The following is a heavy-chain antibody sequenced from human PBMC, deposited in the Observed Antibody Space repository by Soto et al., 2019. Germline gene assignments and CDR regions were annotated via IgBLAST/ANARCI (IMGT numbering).Heavy chain of an antibody. Sequence: GASVKVSCKASGGTFSSYAISWVRQAPGQGLEWMGGIIPIFGTANYAQKFQGRVTITADESTSTAYMELSSLRSEDTAVYYCARRYCSGGSCYSSDYYYYGMDVWGQGTTVTVSS. D-gene: IGHD2-15*01. CDR1: GGTFSSYA. J-gene: IGHJ6*02. CDR2: IIPIFGTA. CDR3: ARRYCSGGSCYSSDYYYYGMDV. V-gene: IGHV1-69*13.